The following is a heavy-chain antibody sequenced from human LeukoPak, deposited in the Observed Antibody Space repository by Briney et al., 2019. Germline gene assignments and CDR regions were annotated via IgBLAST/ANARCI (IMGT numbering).Heavy chain of an antibody. CDR2: FRNKANSYTT. J-gene: IGHJ4*02. CDR1: GFTFSVHY. CDR3: VRTISGDPRYFDY. D-gene: IGHD7-27*01. V-gene: IGHV3-72*01. Sequence: GGSLRLSCAASGFTFSVHYMDWVRQAPGKGLEWVGRFRNKANSYTTEYAPSVRGRFTISRDDSKNSLFLQMNSLKTEDTAVYYCVRTISGDPRYFDYWGQGILVTVSS.